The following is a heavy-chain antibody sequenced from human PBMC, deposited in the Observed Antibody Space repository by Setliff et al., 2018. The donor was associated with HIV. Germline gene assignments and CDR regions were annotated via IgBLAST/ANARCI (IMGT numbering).Heavy chain of an antibody. CDR3: ARPRLRGSGAFDI. CDR1: GASISRRTFY. J-gene: IGHJ3*02. CDR2: IYYSGTT. V-gene: IGHV4-39*01. D-gene: IGHD2-21*01. Sequence: SETLSLPCTVSGASISRRTFYWGWIRQPPGKGLEWIGSIYYSGTTYYNPSRKSRVAISVDTSKNQFSLKWSSVTAADTAVYYCARPRLRGSGAFDIWGQGTMVTVSS.